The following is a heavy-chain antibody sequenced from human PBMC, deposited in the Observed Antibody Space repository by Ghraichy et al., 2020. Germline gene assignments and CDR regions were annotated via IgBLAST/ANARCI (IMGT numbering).Heavy chain of an antibody. CDR3: ARDPRDGYNPAGYFDY. CDR1: GFIFSNYP. V-gene: IGHV3-64*02. CDR2: ISSNGGRT. J-gene: IGHJ4*02. D-gene: IGHD5-24*01. Sequence: LSLTSAASGFIFSNYPMHWVRQAPGKGLEYVSAISSNGGRTYYADSVKGRFTISRDNSKNTLYLQMGSLRVEDMAVYYCARDPRDGYNPAGYFDYWGQGTLVTVSS.